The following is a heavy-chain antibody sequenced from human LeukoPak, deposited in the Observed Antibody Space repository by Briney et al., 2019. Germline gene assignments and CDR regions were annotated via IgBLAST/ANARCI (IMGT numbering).Heavy chain of an antibody. V-gene: IGHV3-23*01. J-gene: IGHJ3*02. CDR1: GFTFSSYA. CDR3: ARVGLNPTYYYDSSGYYPDAFDI. D-gene: IGHD3-22*01. CDR2: ISGSGGST. Sequence: PGGSLRLSCAASGFTFSSYAMSWVRQAPGKGLEWVSAISGSGGSTYYADSVKGRFTISRDNSKNTLYLQMNSLRAEDTAVYYCARVGLNPTYYYDSSGYYPDAFDIWGQGTMVTVSS.